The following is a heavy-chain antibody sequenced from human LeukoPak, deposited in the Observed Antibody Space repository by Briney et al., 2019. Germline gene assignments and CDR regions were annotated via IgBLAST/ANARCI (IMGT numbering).Heavy chain of an antibody. Sequence: ASVKVSCTASGYTFTSYGISWVRQAPGQGLEWMGWISAYNGNTNYAQKLQGRVTMTTDTSTSTAYMELRSLRSDDTAVYYCARADYDILTGSRQIDYWGQGTLVTVSS. J-gene: IGHJ4*02. CDR2: ISAYNGNT. D-gene: IGHD3-9*01. CDR1: GYTFTSYG. CDR3: ARADYDILTGSRQIDY. V-gene: IGHV1-18*01.